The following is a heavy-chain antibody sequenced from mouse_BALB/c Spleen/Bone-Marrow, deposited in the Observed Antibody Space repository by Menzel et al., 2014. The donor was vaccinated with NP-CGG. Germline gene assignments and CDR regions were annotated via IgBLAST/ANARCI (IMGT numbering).Heavy chain of an antibody. V-gene: IGHV1-67*01. CDR3: AREYGSSHFDH. J-gene: IGHJ2*01. CDR1: GYTFTDYA. CDR2: INTYSGDA. D-gene: IGHD1-1*01. Sequence: QGQLQQSGPELVRPGVSEKISCKGSGYTFTDYAMHWVKQSHAKILEWIGVINTYSGDANYNQMFKGMATMTVDKSSSTAYMELARLTSEDSAIYYCAREYGSSHFDHWGQGSPLTVSS.